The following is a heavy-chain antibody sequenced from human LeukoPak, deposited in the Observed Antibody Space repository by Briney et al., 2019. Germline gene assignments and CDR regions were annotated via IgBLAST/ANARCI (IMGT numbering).Heavy chain of an antibody. CDR2: IYSGGST. CDR3: ARVTGPTSTMVRGVIIPAFDS. V-gene: IGHV3-53*01. CDR1: GFTVSNNY. Sequence: PGGSLRLSCAASGFTVSNNYMSWVRQAPGKGLEWGSDIYSGGSTYYADSVKGRFTISRDNSKNTLYLQMNSLRAEDTAVYYCARVTGPTSTMVRGVIIPAFDSWGRGTLVTVSS. J-gene: IGHJ4*02. D-gene: IGHD3-10*01.